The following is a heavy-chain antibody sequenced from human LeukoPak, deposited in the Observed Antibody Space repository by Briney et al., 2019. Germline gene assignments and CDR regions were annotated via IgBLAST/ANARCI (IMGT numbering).Heavy chain of an antibody. D-gene: IGHD2-15*01. CDR1: GFSLSTSGVG. J-gene: IGHJ1*01. CDR2: IYWDDDK. Sequence: SGPTLVKPTQTLTLTCTFSGFSLSTSGVGVGWIRQPPGKALEWLALIYWDDDKRYSPSLKSRLTITKDTSKNQVVLTMTNMDPVDTATYYCAHSASCSGGSCYPLGYFQHWGQGTLVTVSS. CDR3: AHSASCSGGSCYPLGYFQH. V-gene: IGHV2-5*02.